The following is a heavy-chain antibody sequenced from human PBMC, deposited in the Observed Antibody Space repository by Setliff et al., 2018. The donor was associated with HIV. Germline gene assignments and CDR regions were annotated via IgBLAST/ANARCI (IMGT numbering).Heavy chain of an antibody. CDR2: IYPYDSDT. CDR1: GYTFTHYW. J-gene: IGHJ4*02. CDR3: ARSSRRYSNSGAPDY. Sequence: PGESLKISCKGSGYTFTHYWIGWVRQMPGKGLEWMGIIYPYDSDTRYSPSFRGQVTISADKSISTAYLQWSSLKAPDTAMYYCARSSRRYSNSGAPDYWGQGTLVTVSS. V-gene: IGHV5-51*01. D-gene: IGHD4-4*01.